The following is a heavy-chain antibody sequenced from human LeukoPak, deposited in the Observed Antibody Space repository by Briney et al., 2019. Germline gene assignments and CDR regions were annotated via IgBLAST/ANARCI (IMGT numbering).Heavy chain of an antibody. J-gene: IGHJ4*02. CDR3: ARDQEVVTAIQGGSIDY. D-gene: IGHD2-21*02. V-gene: IGHV3-30-3*01. CDR1: GFTFSSYA. Sequence: GGSLRLSCAASGFTFSSYAMHWVRQAPGKGLEWVAVISYDGSNKYYADSVKGRFTISRDNSKNTLYLQMNSLRAEDTAVYYCARDQEVVTAIQGGSIDYWGQGTLVTVSS. CDR2: ISYDGSNK.